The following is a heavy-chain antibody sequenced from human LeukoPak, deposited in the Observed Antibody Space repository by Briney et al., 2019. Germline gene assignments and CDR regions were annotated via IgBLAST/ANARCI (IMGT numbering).Heavy chain of an antibody. V-gene: IGHV1-2*02. D-gene: IGHD4-17*01. J-gene: IGHJ4*02. CDR1: GYTFSDYH. CDR3: ARARKTRNIYGDYVFLFDY. CDR2: INPNSGDT. Sequence: ASVKVSCKASGYTFSDYHMHWVRQAPGQGLEWMGWINPNSGDTKYAQKFRGRVTMTRDTSISTAYMDLSRLRSDDTALYYCARARKTRNIYGDYVFLFDYWGQGTLVTASS.